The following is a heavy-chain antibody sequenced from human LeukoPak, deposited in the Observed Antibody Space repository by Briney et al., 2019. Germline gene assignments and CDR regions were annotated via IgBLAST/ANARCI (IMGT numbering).Heavy chain of an antibody. V-gene: IGHV4-34*01. CDR3: ARDGGNIPEAFDY. CDR2: INHSGST. CDR1: GGSFSGYY. D-gene: IGHD1-14*01. J-gene: IGHJ4*02. Sequence: PSETLSLTCAVYGGSFSGYYWSWIRQPPGKGLEWIGEINHSGSTNYNPSLKSRVTISVDTSKNQFSLKLSSVTAADTAVYYCARDGGNIPEAFDYWGQGTLVTVSS.